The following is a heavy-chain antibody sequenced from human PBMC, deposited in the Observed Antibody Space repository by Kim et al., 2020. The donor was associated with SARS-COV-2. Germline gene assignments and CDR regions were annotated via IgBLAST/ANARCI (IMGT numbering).Heavy chain of an antibody. D-gene: IGHD4-4*01. CDR3: AREVRTTVTTPTLYGMDV. CDR2: IYYSGST. Sequence: SETLSLTCTVSGGSISSGGYYWSWIRQHQGKGLEWIGYIYYSGSTYYNPSLKSRVTISVDTSKNQFSLKLSSVTAADTAVYYCAREVRTTVTTPTLYGMDVWGQGTTVTVSS. V-gene: IGHV4-31*03. J-gene: IGHJ6*02. CDR1: GGSISSGGYY.